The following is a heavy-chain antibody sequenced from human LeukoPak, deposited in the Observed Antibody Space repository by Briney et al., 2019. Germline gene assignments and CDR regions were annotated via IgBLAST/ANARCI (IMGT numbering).Heavy chain of an antibody. Sequence: PSDPLSLTCAVSGESFSHYYWSWLRQTPGKALVWIGEINHRGTTNYNPSLKSRVAISIDTSRNQFSLQVTSVTAADTAVFYCARGAFHTSSVWFDPWGQGTLVTVSS. CDR2: INHRGTT. D-gene: IGHD2-2*01. CDR3: ARGAFHTSSVWFDP. J-gene: IGHJ5*02. V-gene: IGHV4-34*01. CDR1: GESFSHYY.